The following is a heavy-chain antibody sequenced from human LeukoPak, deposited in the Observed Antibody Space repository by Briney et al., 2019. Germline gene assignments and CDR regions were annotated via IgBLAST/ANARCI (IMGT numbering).Heavy chain of an antibody. CDR3: AKDGAWLRFGE. CDR2: IRYDGSNK. V-gene: IGHV3-30*02. J-gene: IGHJ4*02. Sequence: GGSLRLSCAASGFTFSSYGMHWVRQAPGNGLEWVAFIRYDGSNKYYADSVKGRFTISRDNSKNTLYLEVISLTAEDTAVYYCAKDGAWLRFGEWSQGTLVTVSS. D-gene: IGHD3-10*01. CDR1: GFTFSSYG.